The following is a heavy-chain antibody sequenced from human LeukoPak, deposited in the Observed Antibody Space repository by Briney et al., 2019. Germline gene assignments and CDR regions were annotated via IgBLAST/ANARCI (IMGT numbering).Heavy chain of an antibody. V-gene: IGHV1-46*01. J-gene: IGHJ4*02. CDR1: GYTFTSNY. D-gene: IGHD3-10*01. Sequence: ASVKVSCKAFGYTFTSNYMHWVRQTPGQGPEWMGVISPSGGSTTYAQKFQGRVTLTRDMSTSTDYLELSSLRSEDTAVYYCAGGVTIVRGTSKHFDYWGQGTLVTVSS. CDR2: ISPSGGST. CDR3: AGGVTIVRGTSKHFDY.